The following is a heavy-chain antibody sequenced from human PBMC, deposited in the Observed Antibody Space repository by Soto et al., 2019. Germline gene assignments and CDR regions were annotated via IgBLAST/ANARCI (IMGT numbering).Heavy chain of an antibody. CDR3: ARDGACGGDCYAWIG. J-gene: IGHJ4*02. CDR1: VGTFSSYA. V-gene: IGHV1-69*13. Sequence: SVKVSCKASVGTFSSYAISWVRQAPGQGLEWMGGIIPIFGTANYAQKFQGRVTITADESTSTAYMELSSLRSEDTAVYYCARDGACGGDCYAWIGWGQGTLVTVSS. CDR2: IIPIFGTA. D-gene: IGHD2-21*02.